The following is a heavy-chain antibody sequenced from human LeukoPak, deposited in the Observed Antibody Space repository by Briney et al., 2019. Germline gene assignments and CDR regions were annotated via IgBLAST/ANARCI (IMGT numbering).Heavy chain of an antibody. D-gene: IGHD2-15*01. J-gene: IGHJ4*02. V-gene: IGHV4-31*03. CDR1: GGSISSGGYY. CDR3: ARVVGCSGGSCYNDY. CDR2: IYYSGST. Sequence: PSETLSLTCTVSGGSISSGGYYWSWIRQHPGKGLEWIGYIYYSGSTYYNPSLKSRVTISVDTSKNQFSLKLSSVTAADTAVYYCARVVGCSGGSCYNDYWGQGTLVTVSS.